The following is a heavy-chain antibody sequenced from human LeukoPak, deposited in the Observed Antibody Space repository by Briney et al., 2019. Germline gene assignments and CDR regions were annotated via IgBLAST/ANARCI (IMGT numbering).Heavy chain of an antibody. CDR2: ISGSGGST. Sequence: GGSLRLSCAASGFTFSSYAMSWVRQAPGKGLEWVSAISGSGGSTYYADSVKGRFTISRDNSKNTLYLQMNSLRAEDTAVYYCATASYITIIVVRGGYWGQGTLVTVSS. CDR1: GFTFSSYA. D-gene: IGHD3-22*01. CDR3: ATASYITIIVVRGGY. V-gene: IGHV3-23*01. J-gene: IGHJ4*02.